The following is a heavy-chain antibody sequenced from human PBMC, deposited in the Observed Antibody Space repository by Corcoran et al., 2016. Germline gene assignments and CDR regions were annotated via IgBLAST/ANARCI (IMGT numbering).Heavy chain of an antibody. CDR3: ARERAVAGESYYFDY. D-gene: IGHD2-15*01. J-gene: IGHJ4*02. CDR1: GGSISSSNW. CDR2: IYHSGST. Sequence: QVQLQESGPGLVKPSGTLSLTCAVSGGSISSSNWWSWVRQPPGKGLEWIGEIYHSGSTNYNPSLKSRVTISVDKSKNQFSLKLSSVTAADTAVYSCARERAVAGESYYFDYWGQGTLVTVSS. V-gene: IGHV4-4*02.